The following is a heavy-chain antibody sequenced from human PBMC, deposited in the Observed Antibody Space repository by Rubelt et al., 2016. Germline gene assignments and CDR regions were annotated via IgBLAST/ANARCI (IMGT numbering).Heavy chain of an antibody. Sequence: QVQLVQSGAEVKKPGASVKVSCKASGYTFIGNYMHWVRQAPGQGLEWMGRINPNSGGTNYAQKFQGRVTMTRDTSINTAYMELGSLTSDDTAVYYCARDLTGAGFWGQGTLVTVSS. V-gene: IGHV1-2*06. CDR3: ARDLTGAGF. CDR1: GYTFIGNY. D-gene: IGHD7-27*01. CDR2: INPNSGGT. J-gene: IGHJ4*02.